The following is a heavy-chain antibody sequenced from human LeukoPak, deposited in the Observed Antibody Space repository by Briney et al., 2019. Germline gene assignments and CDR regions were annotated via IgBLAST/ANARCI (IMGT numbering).Heavy chain of an antibody. D-gene: IGHD3-10*01. CDR1: GFTFSSYE. CDR3: ARGYGSGSYYLY. Sequence: PGGSLRLSCAASGFTFSSYEMNWVRQAPGKGLEWISYISSSSTIYYADSVRGRFTISRDSAKNSLYLQMNSLRAEDTAVYYCARGYGSGSYYLYWGQGTLVTVSS. J-gene: IGHJ4*02. V-gene: IGHV3-48*03. CDR2: ISSSSTI.